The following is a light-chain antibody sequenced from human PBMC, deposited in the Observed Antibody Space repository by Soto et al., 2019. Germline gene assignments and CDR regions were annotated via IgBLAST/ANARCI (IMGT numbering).Light chain of an antibody. J-gene: IGLJ2*01. CDR2: SNN. V-gene: IGLV1-44*01. CDR3: AAWDDSLNVV. Sequence: PSSLSASVGDRVTISCSGSSSNIGSNTVNWYQQLPGTAPKLLIYSNNQRPSGVPDRFSGSKSGTSASLAISGLQSEDEADYYCAAWDDSLNVVFGGGTKVTVL. CDR1: SSNIGSNT.